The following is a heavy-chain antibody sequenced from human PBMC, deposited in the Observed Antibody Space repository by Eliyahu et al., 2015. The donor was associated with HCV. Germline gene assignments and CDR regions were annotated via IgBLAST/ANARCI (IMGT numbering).Heavy chain of an antibody. Sequence: EVQLVESGGGLVXPGGSLRLSXAAXGLIFXNAWMSWVRQAPGKGLEWVXRIKRKTEGGTTDYAAPVRGRFTISRDDSKNTLYLQMNSLKTEDTAVYHCTTDSLWDTRGWGGDYWGQGTLVTVSS. V-gene: IGHV3-15*01. CDR2: IKRKTEGGTT. CDR3: TTDSLWDTRGWGGDY. CDR1: GLIFXNAW. J-gene: IGHJ4*02. D-gene: IGHD1-26*01.